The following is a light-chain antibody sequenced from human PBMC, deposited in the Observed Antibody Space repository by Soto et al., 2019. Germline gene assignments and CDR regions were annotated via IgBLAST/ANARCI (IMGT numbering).Light chain of an antibody. Sequence: QSALAQPRSVSGSPGQSVTISCTRTSSDAGAFGFVSWFQQHPGKPPKLIMYYTSERPSGVPDRFSGSKSGNTVSLTISGLQAEDEADYYGCSGADSNAWVFGGGTKLTVL. V-gene: IGLV2-11*01. CDR1: SSDAGAFGF. J-gene: IGLJ3*02. CDR2: YTS. CDR3: CSGADSNAWV.